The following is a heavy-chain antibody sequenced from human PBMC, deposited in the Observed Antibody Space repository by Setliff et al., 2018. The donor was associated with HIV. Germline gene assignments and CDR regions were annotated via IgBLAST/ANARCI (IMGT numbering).Heavy chain of an antibody. CDR1: GGSISGHY. CDR3: VRVFYDATDYYAPLFDY. Sequence: SETLSLTCSVSGGSISGHYWGWVRQPPGKGLEWIGYMFSSGSAQYNSSLQSRVSMSADTSKNQFSPRLTSVTVADTAVYFCVRVFYDATDYYAPLFDYWGQGTLVTVSS. J-gene: IGHJ4*02. D-gene: IGHD3-22*01. CDR2: MFSSGSA. V-gene: IGHV4-59*11.